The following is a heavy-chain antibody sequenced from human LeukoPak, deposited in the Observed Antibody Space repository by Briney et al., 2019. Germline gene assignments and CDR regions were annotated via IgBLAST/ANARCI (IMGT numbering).Heavy chain of an antibody. CDR3: ARGGEGDYYDSSGYYGIFDY. CDR2: INHSGST. CDR1: GGSFSGYY. Sequence: SETLSLTCAVYGGSFSGYYWSWIRQPPGKGLEWIGEINHSGSTNYNPSLKSRVTIPVDTSKNQFSLKLSSVTAADTAVYYCARGGEGDYYDSSGYYGIFDYWGQGTLVTVSS. V-gene: IGHV4-34*01. D-gene: IGHD3-22*01. J-gene: IGHJ4*02.